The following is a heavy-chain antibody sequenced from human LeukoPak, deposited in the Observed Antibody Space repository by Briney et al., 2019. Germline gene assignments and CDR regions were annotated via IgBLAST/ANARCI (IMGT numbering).Heavy chain of an antibody. Sequence: GESLRISCKVSGYIFTSYWIVWVRQMPGKGLEWMGIIYPGDSDTRYSPSFQGQVTISADKSISTAYLQWSSLKASDTAMYYCARAAGGDGYNYGWFDPWGQGTLVTVSS. CDR2: IYPGDSDT. CDR1: GYIFTSYW. J-gene: IGHJ5*02. V-gene: IGHV5-51*01. D-gene: IGHD5-24*01. CDR3: ARAAGGDGYNYGWFDP.